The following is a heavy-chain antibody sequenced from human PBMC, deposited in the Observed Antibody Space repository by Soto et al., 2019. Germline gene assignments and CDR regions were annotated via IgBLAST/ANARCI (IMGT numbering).Heavy chain of an antibody. CDR1: GGTVSSYA. Sequence: GASVKVSCKASGGTVSSYAITWVRQAPGKGLEWMGVFIPIFVSAHYAPKFQGRITITADESTSTAYMELSGLTPEDTAIYYCARDVSSDTTGFRGYDLWGQGTQVTVSS. CDR3: ARDVSSDTTGFRGYDL. J-gene: IGHJ4*02. D-gene: IGHD3-10*01. CDR2: FIPIFVSA. V-gene: IGHV1-69*13.